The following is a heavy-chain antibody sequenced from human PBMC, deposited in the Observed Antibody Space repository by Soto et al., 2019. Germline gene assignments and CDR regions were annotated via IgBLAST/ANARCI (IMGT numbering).Heavy chain of an antibody. CDR3: ARDKDRLQLSGNYYFILDV. J-gene: IGHJ6*02. CDR2: IMPVFRRP. D-gene: IGHD1-1*01. V-gene: IGHV1-69*12. Sequence: QVQLVQSGAEVKKPGSSVKVSCKASGGTFRTSAISWVRQAPGQGLEWVGGIMPVFRRPKYAQNFQDRVTITAKESTSTAYMELNSLRSDDTAASSCARDKDRLQLSGNYYFILDVWGQGNAVTVSS. CDR1: GGTFRTSA.